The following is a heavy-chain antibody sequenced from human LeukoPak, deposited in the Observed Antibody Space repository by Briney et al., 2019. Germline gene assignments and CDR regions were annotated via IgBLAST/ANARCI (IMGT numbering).Heavy chain of an antibody. J-gene: IGHJ4*02. CDR2: IYPNSGGT. CDR3: ARGRSDYYLDS. CDR1: GYTFTDYY. D-gene: IGHD3-10*01. Sequence: GASVKVSCKASGYTFTDYYMHWVRQAPGQGLEWMGWIYPNSGGTNYAQNFQGRVTMTRDTSISTAYMELSRLRSDDTAVYFCARGRSDYYLDSWGQGTLVTVSS. V-gene: IGHV1-2*02.